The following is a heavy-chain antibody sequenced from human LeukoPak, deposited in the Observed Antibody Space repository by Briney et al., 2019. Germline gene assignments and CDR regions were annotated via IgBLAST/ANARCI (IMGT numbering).Heavy chain of an antibody. Sequence: PSETLSLTCTVSGGSISSSTYYWAWIRQPPGKGLEWIGSINYSGSTNYNPSLKSRVTISVDTSKNQLSLKLSSVTAADTAVYYCARGYYDYVWGSYRYTVSRSWFDPWGQGTLVTVSS. CDR1: GGSISSSTYY. CDR2: INYSGST. J-gene: IGHJ5*02. CDR3: ARGYYDYVWGSYRYTVSRSWFDP. D-gene: IGHD3-16*02. V-gene: IGHV4-39*01.